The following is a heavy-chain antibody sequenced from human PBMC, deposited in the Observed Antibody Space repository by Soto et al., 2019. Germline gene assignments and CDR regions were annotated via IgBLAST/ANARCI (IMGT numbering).Heavy chain of an antibody. CDR2: INAGNGNT. J-gene: IGHJ2*01. CDR3: ARDSRLGGAVALNWYFDL. Sequence: QVQLVQSGAEVKKPGASVKVSCKASGYTFTSYAMHWVRQAPGQRLEWMGWINAGNGNTKYSQKFQGRVTITRDTSASTAYMELSSLRSEDTAVYYCARDSRLGGAVALNWYFDLWGRGTLVTVSS. CDR1: GYTFTSYA. V-gene: IGHV1-3*01. D-gene: IGHD6-19*01.